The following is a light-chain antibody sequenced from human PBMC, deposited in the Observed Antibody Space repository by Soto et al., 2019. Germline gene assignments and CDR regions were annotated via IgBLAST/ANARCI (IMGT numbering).Light chain of an antibody. CDR3: QQYGSSPGT. J-gene: IGKJ5*01. CDR1: QSITSNY. CDR2: GAS. Sequence: EIVWTQSPCTLPLSPGERATLSCRASQSITSNYLAWYQQKPGQAPSLLIFGASNRATGIPDRVSGSGSGTDCTLTISRLEPEDFVVYYCQQYGSSPGTFGQGTRLEI. V-gene: IGKV3-20*01.